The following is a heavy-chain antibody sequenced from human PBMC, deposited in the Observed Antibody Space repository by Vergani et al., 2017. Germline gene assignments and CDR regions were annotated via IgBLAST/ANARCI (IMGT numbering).Heavy chain of an antibody. Sequence: QVQLMQSGAEVKKPGASVRISCEASGYTFTNYPLIWVRQAPGQGLEFMGWINTNSGNPTYAPGFTGRFVFSLDTSVSTAYLQISGLKAEDSAVYYCARGRQWRLTEYLYGMDVWGQGTTVTVSS. J-gene: IGHJ6*02. CDR3: ARGRQWRLTEYLYGMDV. V-gene: IGHV7-4-1*02. CDR2: INTNSGNP. D-gene: IGHD6-19*01. CDR1: GYTFTNYP.